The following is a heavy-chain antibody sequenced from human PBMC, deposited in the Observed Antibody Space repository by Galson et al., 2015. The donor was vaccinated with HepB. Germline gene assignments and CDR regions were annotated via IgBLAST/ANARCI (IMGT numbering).Heavy chain of an antibody. V-gene: IGHV4-59*01. J-gene: IGHJ3*02. D-gene: IGHD3-3*01. CDR1: GGSISSYY. CDR2: IYYSGST. Sequence: ETLSLTCTVSGGSISSYYWSWIRQPPGKGLEWIGYIYYSGSTNYNPSLKSRVTISVDTSKNQFSLKLSSVTAADTAVYYCAREAPSYYDFWSGRGDDAFDIWGQGTMVTVSS. CDR3: AREAPSYYDFWSGRGDDAFDI.